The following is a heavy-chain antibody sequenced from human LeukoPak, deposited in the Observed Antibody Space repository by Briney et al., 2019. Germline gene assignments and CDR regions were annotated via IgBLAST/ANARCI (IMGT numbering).Heavy chain of an antibody. CDR3: TTVMTYYYDSSGYSSSYYYYYYMDV. V-gene: IGHV3-15*01. CDR1: GFTFSNAW. D-gene: IGHD3-22*01. CDR2: IKSKTDGGTT. Sequence: PVGSLRLSCAASGFTFSNAWMSWVRQAPGQGLEWVGRIKSKTDGGTTDYAAPVKGRFTISRDDSKNTLYLQMNRLKTADTAVYYCTTVMTYYYDSSGYSSSYYYYYYMDVWGKGTTVTISS. J-gene: IGHJ6*03.